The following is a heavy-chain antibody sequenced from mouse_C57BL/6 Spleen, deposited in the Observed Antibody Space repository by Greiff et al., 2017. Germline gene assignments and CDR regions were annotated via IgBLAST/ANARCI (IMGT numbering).Heavy chain of an antibody. Sequence: EVKLVESWGDLVKPGGSLKLPCSTPGITFSSYCMYWVRQTPDKRLEWVATISNGGSYTYYPDSVKGRFTISRDNAKNTLYLQMSNLKSEDTAMYYCARQYDSLFAYWGQGTPVTVSA. CDR1: GITFSSYC. D-gene: IGHD2-10*02. CDR2: ISNGGSYT. J-gene: IGHJ3*01. V-gene: IGHV5-6*01. CDR3: ARQYDSLFAY.